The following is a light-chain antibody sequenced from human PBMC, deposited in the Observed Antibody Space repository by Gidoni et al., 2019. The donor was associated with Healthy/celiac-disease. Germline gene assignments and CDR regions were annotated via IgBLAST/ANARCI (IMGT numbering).Light chain of an antibody. V-gene: IGLV2-14*01. CDR1: SSDVGGYNY. CDR3: SSYTSSSTWV. CDR2: EVS. J-gene: IGLJ2*01. Sequence: QSALTQPASVSGSPGQSITISCTGTSSDVGGYNYVSWYQQHPGKAPKRMIYEVSNRPYGVSNRFSGSKSGHTASLTISGLQAEDEADYYCSSYTSSSTWVFGGGTKLTVL.